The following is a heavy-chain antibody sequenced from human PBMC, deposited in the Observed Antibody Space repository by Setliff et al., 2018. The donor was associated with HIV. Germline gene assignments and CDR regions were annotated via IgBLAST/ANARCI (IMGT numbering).Heavy chain of an antibody. Sequence: PGGSLRLSCAASGFTFSGDSVNWVRQAPGKGLEWISYISFSTGSIYYADSVKGRFTISRDNAENSLFLQMNSLITEDMALYYCAKDIGSSGYYNGFDYWGQGTLVTVSS. CDR2: ISFSTGSI. V-gene: IGHV3-48*04. CDR1: GFTFSGDS. D-gene: IGHD3-22*01. J-gene: IGHJ4*02. CDR3: AKDIGSSGYYNGFDY.